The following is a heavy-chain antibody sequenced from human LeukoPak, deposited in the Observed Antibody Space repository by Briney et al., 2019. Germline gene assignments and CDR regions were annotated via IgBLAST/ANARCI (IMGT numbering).Heavy chain of an antibody. CDR1: GFTFSSYS. J-gene: IGHJ4*02. CDR2: ISGSSS. V-gene: IGHV3-23*01. D-gene: IGHD6-6*01. Sequence: PGGSLRLSCVASGFTFSSYSMNWVRQTPGKGLEWVSSISGSSSYYADSVKGRFTISRDSSKNTLYLQMNSLRAEDTAVYYCAKGVRGYSSSSGDYWGQGTLVTVSS. CDR3: AKGVRGYSSSSGDY.